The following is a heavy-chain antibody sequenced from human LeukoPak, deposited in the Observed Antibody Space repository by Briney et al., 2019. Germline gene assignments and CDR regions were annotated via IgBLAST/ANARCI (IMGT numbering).Heavy chain of an antibody. CDR1: ALTFSSYW. CDR3: ARGSPAAV. V-gene: IGHV3-74*01. Sequence: GGSLTLSCAASALTFSSYWMHCVSQAPGKGPVWVSRINTDGSTTNYADSVKGRFTISRENAENTLYLQMNSLRAEDTAVYYCARGSPAAVWGQGALLTVSS. J-gene: IGHJ4*02. CDR2: INTDGSTT. D-gene: IGHD6-25*01.